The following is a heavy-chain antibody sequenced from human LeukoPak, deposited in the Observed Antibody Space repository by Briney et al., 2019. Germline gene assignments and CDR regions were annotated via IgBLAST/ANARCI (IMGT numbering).Heavy chain of an antibody. Sequence: SVKVSCKASGGTFSSYAISWVRQAPGQGLEWMGRIIPILGIANYAQKLQGRVTITADKSTSTAYMELSSLRSEDTAVYYCAGGQWYGSGSYYSYWGQGTLVTVSS. CDR1: GGTFSSYA. V-gene: IGHV1-69*04. D-gene: IGHD3-10*01. J-gene: IGHJ4*02. CDR3: AGGQWYGSGSYYSY. CDR2: IIPILGIA.